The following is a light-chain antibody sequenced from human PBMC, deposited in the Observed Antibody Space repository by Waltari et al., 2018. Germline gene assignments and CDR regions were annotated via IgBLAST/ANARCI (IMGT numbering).Light chain of an antibody. Sequence: DIQLTQSPSFLSASVGDRVTITCRASQDISSSLAWYQQKPGRAPKLLIYAASTLQSGVSSRLSGSGSETEFTLTISSLQPEDFVTYYCQQVNNYPFTFGPGTILDVK. CDR2: AAS. CDR1: QDISSS. V-gene: IGKV1-9*01. J-gene: IGKJ3*01. CDR3: QQVNNYPFT.